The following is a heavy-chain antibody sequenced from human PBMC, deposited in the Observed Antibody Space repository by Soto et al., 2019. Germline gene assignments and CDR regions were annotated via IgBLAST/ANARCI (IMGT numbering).Heavy chain of an antibody. D-gene: IGHD3-10*01. CDR1: GGTFSSYA. V-gene: IGHV1-69*01. Sequence: QVQLVQSGAEVKKPGSSVKVSCTASGGTFSSYAISWVRQAPGQGLEWMGGIIPIFGTANYAQKFQGRVTITADESTSTAYMELSSLRSEDTAVYYCARGLGYGSGSYYMFDYWGQGTLVTVSS. CDR2: IIPIFGTA. CDR3: ARGLGYGSGSYYMFDY. J-gene: IGHJ4*02.